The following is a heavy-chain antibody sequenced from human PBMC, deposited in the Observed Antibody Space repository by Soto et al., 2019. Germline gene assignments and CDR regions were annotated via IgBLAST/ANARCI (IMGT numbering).Heavy chain of an antibody. CDR1: GGSFSGYY. CDR3: ARGSDFWSGYYGYYYYGMDV. CDR2: INHSGST. D-gene: IGHD3-3*01. V-gene: IGHV4-34*01. J-gene: IGHJ6*02. Sequence: SETLSLTCAVYGGSFSGYYWSWIRQPPGKGLEWIGEINHSGSTNYNPSLKSRVTISVDTSKNQFSLKLSSVTAADTAVYYCARGSDFWSGYYGYYYYGMDVWGQGTTVTAP.